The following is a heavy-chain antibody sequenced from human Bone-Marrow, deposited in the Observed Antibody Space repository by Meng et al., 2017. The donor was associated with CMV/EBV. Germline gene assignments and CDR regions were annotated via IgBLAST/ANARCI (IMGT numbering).Heavy chain of an antibody. J-gene: IGHJ4*02. V-gene: IGHV3-7*04. Sequence: GESLKISCAASGFTFSSYGMHWVRQAPGKGLEWMANIKQDGSEKYYVGSVKGRFTISRDNAKNSLYLQMNSLRADDTAVYYCVRGSGHTVDFWGQGALVTVSS. D-gene: IGHD3-3*01. CDR1: GFTFSSYG. CDR2: IKQDGSEK. CDR3: VRGSGHTVDF.